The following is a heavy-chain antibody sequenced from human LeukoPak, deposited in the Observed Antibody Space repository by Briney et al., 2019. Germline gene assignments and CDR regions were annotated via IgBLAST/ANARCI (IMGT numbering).Heavy chain of an antibody. CDR1: GYTFTSYG. CDR2: IIPIFGTA. V-gene: IGHV1-69*13. CDR3: ARADCSGGSCYSQNDY. Sequence: VASVKVSCRASGYTFTSYGISWVRQAPGQGLEWMGGIIPIFGTANYAQKFQGRVTITADESTSTAYMELSSLRSEDTAVYYCARADCSGGSCYSQNDYWGQGTLVTVSS. D-gene: IGHD2-15*01. J-gene: IGHJ4*02.